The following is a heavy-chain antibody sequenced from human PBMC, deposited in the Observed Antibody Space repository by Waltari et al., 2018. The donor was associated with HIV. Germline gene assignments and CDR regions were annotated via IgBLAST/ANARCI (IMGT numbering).Heavy chain of an antibody. D-gene: IGHD7-27*01. CDR1: GFTFSNAW. J-gene: IGHJ6*02. V-gene: IGHV3-15*01. CDR2: IKSKTDGGTT. CDR3: TTDPTGDPSYYYYGMDV. Sequence: EVQLVESGGGLVKPGGSLRLSCAASGFTFSNAWMSWVRQAPGQGLEWVGRIKSKTDGGTTDYAAPVKGRFTISRDDSKNTLYLQMNSLKTEDTAVYYCTTDPTGDPSYYYYGMDVWGQGTTVTVSS.